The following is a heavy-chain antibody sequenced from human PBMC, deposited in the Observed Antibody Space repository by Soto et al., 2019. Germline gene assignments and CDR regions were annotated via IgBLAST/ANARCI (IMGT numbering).Heavy chain of an antibody. CDR1: GGSISSGGYY. J-gene: IGHJ4*02. CDR3: ARGQQWLVRFDY. V-gene: IGHV4-31*03. Sequence: QVQLQESGPGLVKPSQTLSLTCTVSGGSISSGGYYWSWIRQHPGKGLEWIGYIYYSGSTYYNPSLNSRVTISVDPSKNQFSLKLSSVTAADTAVYYCARGQQWLVRFDYWGQGTLVTVSS. CDR2: IYYSGST. D-gene: IGHD6-19*01.